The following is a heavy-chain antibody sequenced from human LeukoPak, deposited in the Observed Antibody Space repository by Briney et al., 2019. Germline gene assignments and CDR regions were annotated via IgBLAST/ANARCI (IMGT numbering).Heavy chain of an antibody. CDR2: INEDGSMQ. CDR3: ASRESSMARSH. Sequence: GGSLRLSCAASGFIISDYWMNWVRQVPGKGLEWVANINEDGSMQDYVDSVRGRFTISRDNAKNSVYLQMNSLRVEDTAVYYCASRESSMARSHWGQGTLVTVSS. CDR1: GFIISDYW. D-gene: IGHD3-10*01. J-gene: IGHJ4*02. V-gene: IGHV3-7*01.